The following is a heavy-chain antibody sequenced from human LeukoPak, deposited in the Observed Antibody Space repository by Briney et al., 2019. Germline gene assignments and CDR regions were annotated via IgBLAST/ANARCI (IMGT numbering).Heavy chain of an antibody. CDR2: IYYSGST. CDR3: ARDTGRRGSSGDY. CDR1: GGSISSSSYY. D-gene: IGHD6-25*01. J-gene: IGHJ4*02. Sequence: PSETLSLTCTVSGGSISSSSYYWGWIRQPPGKGLEWIGSIYYSGSTYYNPSLKSRVTISVDTSKNQFSLKLSSVTAADTAVYYCARDTGRRGSSGDYWGQGTLVTVSS. V-gene: IGHV4-39*07.